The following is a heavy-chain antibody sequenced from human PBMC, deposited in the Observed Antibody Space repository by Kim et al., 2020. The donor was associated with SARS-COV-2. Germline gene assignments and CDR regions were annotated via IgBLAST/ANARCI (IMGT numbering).Heavy chain of an antibody. CDR3: TVHRHYITPACFDY. CDR2: IKSKTDGGTT. D-gene: IGHD3-10*01. V-gene: IGHV3-15*01. CDR1: GFTFSNAW. Sequence: GGSLRLSCVASGFTFSNAWMSWVRQAPGKGLEWVGRIKSKTDGGTTDYAAPVKGRFTISRDDSKNTLYLQMNSLKTEDTAVYYCTVHRHYITPACFDYWGQGTLVTVSS. J-gene: IGHJ4*02.